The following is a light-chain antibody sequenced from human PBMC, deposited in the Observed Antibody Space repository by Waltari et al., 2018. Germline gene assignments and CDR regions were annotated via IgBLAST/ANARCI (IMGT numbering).Light chain of an antibody. CDR2: AAS. CDR1: QTITTY. V-gene: IGKV1-39*01. J-gene: IGKJ1*01. Sequence: DILMTQSPYSLSASVGDRVTITCRASQTITTYLNWYQHKPGKAPKLLIYAASNLQSGVPSRFSGSGSGTDFTLTISNLHPEDYATYYCQQSGTFGQGTKVEIE. CDR3: QQSGT.